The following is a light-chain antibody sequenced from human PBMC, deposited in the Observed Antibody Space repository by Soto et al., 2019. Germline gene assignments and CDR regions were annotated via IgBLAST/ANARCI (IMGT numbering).Light chain of an antibody. CDR2: AAS. Sequence: EIVLTQSPGTLSLSPGERATLSCRASQTVRSSFLAWYQHKPGQAPRLLIYAASNRATGIPDRFSGSGSGTDFTLTISRLEPEDFAVYYCQQYGTSSAFGQGTNVDIK. CDR1: QTVRSSF. V-gene: IGKV3-20*01. J-gene: IGKJ1*01. CDR3: QQYGTSSA.